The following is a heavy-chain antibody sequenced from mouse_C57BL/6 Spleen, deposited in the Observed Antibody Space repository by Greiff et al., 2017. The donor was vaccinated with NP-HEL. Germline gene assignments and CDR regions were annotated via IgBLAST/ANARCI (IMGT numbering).Heavy chain of an antibody. CDR2: IDPEDGET. CDR3: ARSIYDGYYCFDY. Sequence: DVQLQESGAELVKPGASVKLSCTASGFNIKDYYMHWVKQRTEQGLEWIGRIDPEDGETKYATKFQGKATITADTSSNTAYLQLSSLTSEDTAVYYCARSIYDGYYCFDYWGQGTTLTVSS. D-gene: IGHD2-3*01. V-gene: IGHV14-2*01. J-gene: IGHJ2*01. CDR1: GFNIKDYY.